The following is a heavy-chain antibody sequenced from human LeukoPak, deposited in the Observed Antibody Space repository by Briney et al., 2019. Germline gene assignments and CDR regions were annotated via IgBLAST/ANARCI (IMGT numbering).Heavy chain of an antibody. CDR2: IYYAGST. J-gene: IGHJ3*02. Sequence: SETLSLTCTVSGSSISSSSSYYWGWILQPPGKDLEWIGNIYYAGSTYQNPSLKSRVTISVDTSKNQFSLKLSSVTAADTAVYYCASLRSIASRRGVFEIWGQGTMVTVSS. CDR1: GSSISSSSSYY. D-gene: IGHD6-6*01. V-gene: IGHV4-39*01. CDR3: ASLRSIASRRGVFEI.